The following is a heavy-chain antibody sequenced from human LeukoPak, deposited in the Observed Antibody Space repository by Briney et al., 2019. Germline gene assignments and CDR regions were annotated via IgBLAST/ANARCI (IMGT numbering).Heavy chain of an antibody. J-gene: IGHJ5*02. CDR3: ARGTGTIFGVVIKRNWFDP. V-gene: IGHV3-21*01. D-gene: IGHD3-3*01. Sequence: GGSLRLSCAASGFTFSSYSMNWVRQAPGKGLEWVSSISSSSSYIYYADSVKGRFTISRHNAKNSLYLQMNSLRAEDTAVYYCARGTGTIFGVVIKRNWFDPWGQGTLVTVSS. CDR1: GFTFSSYS. CDR2: ISSSSSYI.